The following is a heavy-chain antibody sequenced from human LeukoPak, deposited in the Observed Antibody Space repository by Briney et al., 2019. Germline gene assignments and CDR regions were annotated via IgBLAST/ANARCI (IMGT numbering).Heavy chain of an antibody. CDR1: GGSISSYY. J-gene: IGHJ6*02. CDR3: ARMGSRYSSSPPDYYYYYYGMDV. CDR2: IYYSGST. Sequence: SETLSLTCTVSGGSISSYYWSWIRQPPGKGQEWIGHIYYSGSTNYNPSLKSRVTISVDTSKNQFSLKLSSVTAADTAVYYCARMGSRYSSSPPDYYYYYYGMDVWGQGTTVTVSS. D-gene: IGHD6-13*01. V-gene: IGHV4-59*08.